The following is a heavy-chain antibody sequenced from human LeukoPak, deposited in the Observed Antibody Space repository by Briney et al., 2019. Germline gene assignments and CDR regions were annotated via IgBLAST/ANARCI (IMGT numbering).Heavy chain of an antibody. CDR1: GFTFSSYW. J-gene: IGHJ4*02. D-gene: IGHD3-22*01. Sequence: GGSLRLSCAASGFTFSSYWMSWVRQAPGKGRGWVANIKQDGREKYYVDSVKGRFTISRDNAKNSLYLQMNSLRAEDTAVYYCARELVVITSYFDYWGQGTLVTVSS. V-gene: IGHV3-7*01. CDR2: IKQDGREK. CDR3: ARELVVITSYFDY.